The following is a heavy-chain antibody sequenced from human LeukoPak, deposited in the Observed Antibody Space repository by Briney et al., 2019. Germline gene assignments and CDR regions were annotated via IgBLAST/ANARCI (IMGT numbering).Heavy chain of an antibody. D-gene: IGHD6-13*01. CDR1: GGSISSYY. Sequence: SETLSLTCTVSGGSISSYYWSWIRQPPGKGLEWIGYIYYSGSTNYNPSLKSRVTISVDTSKNQFSLKPSSVTAADTAVYYCSAGTVDYYYYYGMDVWGQGTTVTVSS. J-gene: IGHJ6*02. V-gene: IGHV4-59*08. CDR3: SAGTVDYYYYYGMDV. CDR2: IYYSGST.